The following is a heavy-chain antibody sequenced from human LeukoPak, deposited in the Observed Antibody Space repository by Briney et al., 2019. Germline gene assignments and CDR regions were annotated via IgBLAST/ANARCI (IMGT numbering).Heavy chain of an antibody. CDR3: AKGKVSYSSTWYGDY. J-gene: IGHJ4*02. V-gene: IGHV3-23*01. Sequence: PGGSLRLSCAASGFTFSSYAMSWVRQAPGKGLEWVSAISASGGSTYYADSVKGRFTISRDNSKNTEYLQMNSLRAEDTAIYYCAKGKVSYSSTWYGDYWGQGTLVTVSS. D-gene: IGHD6-13*01. CDR2: ISASGGST. CDR1: GFTFSSYA.